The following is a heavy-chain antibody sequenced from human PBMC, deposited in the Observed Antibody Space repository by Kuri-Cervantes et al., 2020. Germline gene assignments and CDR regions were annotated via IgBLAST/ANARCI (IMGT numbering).Heavy chain of an antibody. J-gene: IGHJ6*02. V-gene: IGHV4-39*01. D-gene: IGHD4-17*01. CDR3: ARRTVTTNGMDV. Sequence: SETLSLTCTVSGGPISSSSYYWGWIRQPPGKGLEWIGSIYYSGSTYYNPSLKSRVTISVDTSKNQFSLKLSSVTAADTAVYYCARRTVTTNGMDVWGQGTTVTVSS. CDR1: GGPISSSSYY. CDR2: IYYSGST.